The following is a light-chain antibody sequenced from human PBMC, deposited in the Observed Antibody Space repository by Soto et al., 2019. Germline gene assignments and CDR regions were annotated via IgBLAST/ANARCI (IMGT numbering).Light chain of an antibody. Sequence: VGITHSPLSLPITLGTASSIASSSLPSLVYAAGNSYLQCLQQRPGQSRMRLYYKVSNRDSGVPTRIGGSGSGTDSAPKTSRVEAEDVGVYYRMQGTHWPITFGQGTRLEIK. CDR3: MQGTHWPIT. J-gene: IGKJ5*01. V-gene: IGKV2-30*01. CDR1: PSLVYAAGNSY. CDR2: KVS.